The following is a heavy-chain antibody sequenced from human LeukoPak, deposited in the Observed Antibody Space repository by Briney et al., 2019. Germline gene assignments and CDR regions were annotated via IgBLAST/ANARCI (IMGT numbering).Heavy chain of an antibody. CDR2: ISSSGSTI. CDR3: ARDLKWERGRDAYDL. Sequence: GGSLRLSCAASGFTFSSYEMNWVRQAPGKGLEWVSYISSSGSTIYYADSVKGRFTISRDNAKNSLFLQMNSLRGEDTSVYYCARDLKWERGRDAYDLWGQGTMVSVSS. V-gene: IGHV3-48*03. J-gene: IGHJ3*01. CDR1: GFTFSSYE. D-gene: IGHD1-26*01.